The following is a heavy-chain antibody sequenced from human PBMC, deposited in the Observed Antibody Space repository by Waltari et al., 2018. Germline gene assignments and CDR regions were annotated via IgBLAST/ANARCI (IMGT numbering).Heavy chain of an antibody. CDR3: ATGLPYDILTGYPEAGAFDI. J-gene: IGHJ3*02. V-gene: IGHV1-69-2*01. D-gene: IGHD3-9*01. CDR2: VDPEDGET. Sequence: EVQLVQSGAEVKKPGATVKISCKASGYTFTDYYMHWVQQAPGKGLEWMGRVDPEDGETIYAEKFQGRGTITADTSTDTAYMELSSLRSEDTAVYYCATGLPYDILTGYPEAGAFDIWGQGTMVTVSS. CDR1: GYTFTDYY.